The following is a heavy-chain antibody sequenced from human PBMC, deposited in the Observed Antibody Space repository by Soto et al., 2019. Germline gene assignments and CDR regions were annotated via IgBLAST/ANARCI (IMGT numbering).Heavy chain of an antibody. V-gene: IGHV2-5*02. Sequence: QITLKESDPTLVKPTQTLTLTCTPSGFSRSTSGVGVGWVRQPPGQDLQWLALIYWDDVKRYSPSLESRLTITKEPSKNQVVLTMPTRGPVDTATYYRAHRKIGARRVVYYVAYGGKGTLVTGSS. CDR2: IYWDDVK. CDR1: GFSRSTSGVG. D-gene: IGHD6-6*01. CDR3: AHRKIGARRVVYYVAY. J-gene: IGHJ4*02.